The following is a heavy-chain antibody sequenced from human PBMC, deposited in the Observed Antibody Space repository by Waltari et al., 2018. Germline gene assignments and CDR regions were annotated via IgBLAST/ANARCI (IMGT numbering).Heavy chain of an antibody. Sequence: QLQLQESGPGLVKPSQTLSLTCAVSGGSIGPGDYSWSWIRQPPGKGLEWIGYIYHTGSAFYNPSLKGRVTITVDRSKNQFSLNLESVTAADTAVYFCARTGTTVTSVLYAMDVWGQGTTVTVTS. CDR2: IYHTGSA. J-gene: IGHJ6*02. V-gene: IGHV4-30-2*01. CDR1: GGSIGPGDYS. D-gene: IGHD4-17*01. CDR3: ARTGTTVTSVLYAMDV.